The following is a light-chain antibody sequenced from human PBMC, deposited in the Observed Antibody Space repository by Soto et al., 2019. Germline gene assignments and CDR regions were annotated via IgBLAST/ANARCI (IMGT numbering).Light chain of an antibody. Sequence: EIMLTQSPGTLSLSPGEGATLSCRASQSVSSTYLAWYQQKPGQDPRLLIYSASSRASGVPDRFSGSGSGTDFTLTINRLEPEDFAEYYCQQYSGPGMYTFGQGTKLEIK. J-gene: IGKJ2*01. CDR2: SAS. CDR3: QQYSGPGMYT. V-gene: IGKV3-20*01. CDR1: QSVSSTY.